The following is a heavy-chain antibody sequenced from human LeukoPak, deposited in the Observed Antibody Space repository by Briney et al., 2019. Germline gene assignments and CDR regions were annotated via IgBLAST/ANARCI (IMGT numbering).Heavy chain of an antibody. CDR2: INQDESQK. CDR3: ARQPFDF. J-gene: IGHJ4*02. Sequence: QSGGSLRLSCAASGFTFSGYWMSWVRQAPGKGLEWVANINQDESQKYFVDSVKGRFTISRDNAKNSVYLQMNSLRAEDTAVYYCARQPFDFWGQGTLVTVSS. V-gene: IGHV3-7*01. CDR1: GFTFSGYW.